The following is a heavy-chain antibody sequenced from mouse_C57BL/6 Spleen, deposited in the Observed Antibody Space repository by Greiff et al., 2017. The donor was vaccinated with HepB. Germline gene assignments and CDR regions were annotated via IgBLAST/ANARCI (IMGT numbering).Heavy chain of an antibody. Sequence: QVQLQQSGPELVKPGASVKISCKASGYAFSSSWMNWVKQRPGKGLEWIGRIYPGDGDTNYNGKFKGKATLTADKSSSTAYMQLSSLTSEDSAVYFCARDGTGYYFDDWGQGTTLTVSS. CDR1: GYAFSSSW. V-gene: IGHV1-82*01. CDR2: IYPGDGDT. CDR3: ARDGTGYYFDD. D-gene: IGHD4-1*01. J-gene: IGHJ2*01.